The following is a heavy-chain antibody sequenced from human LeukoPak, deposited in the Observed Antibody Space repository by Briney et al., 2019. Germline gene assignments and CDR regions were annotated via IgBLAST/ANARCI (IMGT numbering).Heavy chain of an antibody. V-gene: IGHV3-7*01. J-gene: IGHJ5*02. CDR3: AIVMVAPPHWFVP. CDR2: IKRGGGTE. D-gene: IGHD2-15*01. CDR1: GFTFRSYW. Sequence: GGSLRLSCEASGFTFRSYWMSWVRQARGKGPQWVADIKRGGGTEYYASSLKGRVTISRDNGRNLLFLEMYNLRAEDTAVYYCAIVMVAPPHWFVPSGPGAPVTASS.